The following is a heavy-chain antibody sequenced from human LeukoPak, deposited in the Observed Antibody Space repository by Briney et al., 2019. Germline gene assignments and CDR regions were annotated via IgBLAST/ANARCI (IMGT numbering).Heavy chain of an antibody. V-gene: IGHV3-49*04. CDR3: TNRVPDYSASSGSYPYYFDD. Sequence: AGGSLRLSCTTSGFTFGDYGMSWVRQAPGKGLEWVGFIRSKANGETRQYAASVKGRFAISRDDSKSTTYLEMSSLKTEDTAVYYCTNRVPDYSASSGSYPYYFDDWGQGTLVTVSS. D-gene: IGHD3-10*01. CDR1: GFTFGDYG. J-gene: IGHJ4*02. CDR2: IRSKANGETR.